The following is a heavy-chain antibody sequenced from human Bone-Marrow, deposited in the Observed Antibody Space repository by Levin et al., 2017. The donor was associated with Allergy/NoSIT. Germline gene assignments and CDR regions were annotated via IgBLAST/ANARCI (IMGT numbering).Heavy chain of an antibody. CDR3: ARASVEMATITDFDY. Sequence: SETLSLTCTVSGGSISSYYWSWIRQPPGKGLEWIGYIYYSGSTNYNPSLKSRVTISVDTSKNQFSLKLSSVTAADTAVYYCARASVEMATITDFDYWGQGTLVTVSS. CDR1: GGSISSYY. D-gene: IGHD5-24*01. CDR2: IYYSGST. V-gene: IGHV4-59*01. J-gene: IGHJ4*02.